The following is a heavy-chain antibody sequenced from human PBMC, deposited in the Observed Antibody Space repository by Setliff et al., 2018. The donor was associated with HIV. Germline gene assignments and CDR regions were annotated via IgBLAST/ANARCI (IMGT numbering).Heavy chain of an antibody. Sequence: PSETLSLTCAVSGGSISSSNWWSWVRQPPGKGLEWIGEIYHSGRTNYNPSLKSRVFMSVDKSKNQFSLKLRSVTAADTAVYYCARLSPLDWPFDYWGQGTLVTVSS. CDR2: IYHSGRT. V-gene: IGHV4-4*02. CDR3: ARLSPLDWPFDY. CDR1: GGSISSSNW. J-gene: IGHJ4*02. D-gene: IGHD3-9*01.